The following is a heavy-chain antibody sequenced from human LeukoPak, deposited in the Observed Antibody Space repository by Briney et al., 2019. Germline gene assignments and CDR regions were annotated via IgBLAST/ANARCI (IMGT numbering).Heavy chain of an antibody. CDR1: GYTFTGYY. CDR2: INPNSGGT. V-gene: IGHV1-2*04. J-gene: IGHJ4*02. D-gene: IGHD3-22*01. Sequence: ASVKVSCKASGYTFTGYYMHWVRQAPGQGLEWMGWINPNSGGTNYAQKFQGWVTMTRDTSISTAYMELRSLRSDDTAVYYCARVGGITMIVVVPSGEAQLDYWGQGTLVTVSS. CDR3: ARVGGITMIVVVPSGEAQLDY.